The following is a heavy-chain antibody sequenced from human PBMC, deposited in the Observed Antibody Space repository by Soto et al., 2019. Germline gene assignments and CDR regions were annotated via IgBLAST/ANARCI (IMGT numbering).Heavy chain of an antibody. CDR3: ARVPPFGYGSGNSGMAV. D-gene: IGHD3-10*01. CDR2: IIPIFGTA. V-gene: IGHV1-69*01. J-gene: IGHJ6*02. CDR1: GGTFSSYA. Sequence: QVQLVQSGAEVKKPGSSVKVSCKASGGTFSSYAISWVRQAPGQGLEWMGGIIPIFGTANYAQKFQGRVTITADESTSTAYMELSSLRSEDTAVYYCARVPPFGYGSGNSGMAVWGQGTTVTVSS.